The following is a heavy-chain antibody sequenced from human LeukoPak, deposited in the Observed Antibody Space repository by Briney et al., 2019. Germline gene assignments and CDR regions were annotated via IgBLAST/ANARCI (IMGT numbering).Heavy chain of an antibody. CDR1: GGSISSGGYY. CDR3: ARANQEWETRYYDFWSGYYRNYFDY. D-gene: IGHD3-3*01. Sequence: SQTLSLTCTVSGGSISSGGYYWSWLRQHPGKGLEWIGYIYYSGSTYYNPSLKSRVTISVDTSKNQFSLKLSSVTAADTAVYYCARANQEWETRYYDFWSGYYRNYFDYWGQGTLVTVSS. J-gene: IGHJ4*02. V-gene: IGHV4-31*03. CDR2: IYYSGST.